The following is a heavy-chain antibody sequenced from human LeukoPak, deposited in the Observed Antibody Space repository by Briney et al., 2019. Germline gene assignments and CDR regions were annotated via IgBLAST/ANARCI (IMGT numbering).Heavy chain of an antibody. D-gene: IGHD2-21*01. CDR2: IDYSANT. CDR3: ARHSARIVYFDY. Sequence: SETLSLTCTVSGGSISSYYWSWIRQPPGKGLEWIGSIDYSANTYFNPSLKSRVTISVDTSKNQFSLKVSSVTAADTAVFYCARHSARIVYFDYWGQGTLVTVSS. V-gene: IGHV4-59*05. CDR1: GGSISSYY. J-gene: IGHJ4*02.